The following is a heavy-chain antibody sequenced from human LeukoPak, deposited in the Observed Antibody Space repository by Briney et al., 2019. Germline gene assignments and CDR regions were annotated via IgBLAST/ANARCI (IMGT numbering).Heavy chain of an antibody. CDR3: AKVTYGLDAFDI. V-gene: IGHV3-43*01. D-gene: IGHD3-10*01. J-gene: IGHJ3*02. CDR1: GFTFDDYT. Sequence: TGGSLRLSCAASGFTFDDYTMHWVRHAPGKGLEWVSLISWDGGSTYYADSVKGRFTISRDNSKNSLYLQMNSLRTEDTALYYCAKVTYGLDAFDIWGQGTMVTVSS. CDR2: ISWDGGST.